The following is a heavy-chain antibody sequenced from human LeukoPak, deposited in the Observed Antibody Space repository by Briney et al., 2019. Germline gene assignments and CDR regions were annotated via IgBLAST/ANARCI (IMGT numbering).Heavy chain of an antibody. D-gene: IGHD5-12*01. CDR1: GYTFTSYH. J-gene: IGHJ4*02. Sequence: ASVKVSCKAFGYTFTSYHYHWVRQAPGQGLEWMGVINPNNSNTGYAQNFQDRVTMTRDTSTSTLYLELSSLRPEDTAVYYCARGSSRGWLTADYWGQGTLVTVSS. CDR2: INPNNSNT. V-gene: IGHV1-46*01. CDR3: ARGSSRGWLTADY.